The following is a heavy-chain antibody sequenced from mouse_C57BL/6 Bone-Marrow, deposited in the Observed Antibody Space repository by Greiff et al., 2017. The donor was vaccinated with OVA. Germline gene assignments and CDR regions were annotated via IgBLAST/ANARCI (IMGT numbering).Heavy chain of an antibody. V-gene: IGHV1-59*01. J-gene: IGHJ1*03. Sequence: QVQLQQPGAELVRPGTSVKLSCKASGYTFTSYWMHWVKQRPGQGLEWIGVIDPSDSYTNYNQKFKGKATLTVDTSSSTAYMQLSSLTSEDSAVYYCARDRGSWYFDVWGTGTTVTVSS. CDR2: IDPSDSYT. CDR1: GYTFTSYW. CDR3: ARDRGSWYFDV.